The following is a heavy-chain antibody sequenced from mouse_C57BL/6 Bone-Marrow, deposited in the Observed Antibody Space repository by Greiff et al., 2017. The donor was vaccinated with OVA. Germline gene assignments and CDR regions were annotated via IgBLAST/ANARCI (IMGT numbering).Heavy chain of an antibody. CDR2: IDPANGNT. V-gene: IGHV14-3*01. D-gene: IGHD2-4*01. J-gene: IGHJ4*01. Sequence: VTLKESVAELVRPGASVKLSCTASGFNIKNTYMHWVKQRPEQGLEWIGRIDPANGNTKYAPKFQGKATITADTSSNTAYLQLSSLTSEDTAIYYCARDPYDYPYYYAMDYWGQGTSVTVSS. CDR3: ARDPYDYPYYYAMDY. CDR1: GFNIKNTY.